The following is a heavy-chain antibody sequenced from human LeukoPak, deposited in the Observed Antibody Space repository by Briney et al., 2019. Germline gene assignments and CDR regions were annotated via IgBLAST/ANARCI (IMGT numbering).Heavy chain of an antibody. D-gene: IGHD3-10*01. J-gene: IGHJ4*02. Sequence: SSEALSLTCTVSGGSISSYYWSWIRRPAGKGLEWIGRIYTSGGSNYNPSLKSRATMSVDTSKNQFSLKLSSVTAADTAVYYCARDGIGGFGEFDYWGQGTLVTVSS. CDR3: ARDGIGGFGEFDY. CDR2: IYTSGGS. CDR1: GGSISSYY. V-gene: IGHV4-4*07.